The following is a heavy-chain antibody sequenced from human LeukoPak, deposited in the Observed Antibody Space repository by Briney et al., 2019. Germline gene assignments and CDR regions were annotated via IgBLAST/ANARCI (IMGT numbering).Heavy chain of an antibody. CDR3: AKDSDGYSSGWYDY. CDR1: GFTVSSNY. V-gene: IGHV3-53*01. J-gene: IGHJ4*02. D-gene: IGHD6-19*01. Sequence: GGSLRLSCAASGFTVSSNYMSWVRQAPGKGLEWVSVIYSGGSTYYADSVKGRFTISRDNSKNTLYLQMNSLRAEDTAVYYCAKDSDGYSSGWYDYWGQGTLVTVSS. CDR2: IYSGGST.